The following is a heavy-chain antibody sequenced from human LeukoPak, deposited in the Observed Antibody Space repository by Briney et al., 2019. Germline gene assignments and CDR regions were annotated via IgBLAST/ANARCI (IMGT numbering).Heavy chain of an antibody. V-gene: IGHV3-53*01. CDR2: LYSDGNT. CDR1: GFTVITND. D-gene: IGHD1-14*01. CDR3: ARGVEPLAANTLAY. Sequence: GGSLRLSCAASGFTVITNDMTWVRQAPGKGREWVSVLYSDGNTKYADSVQGRFTISRDNSKNTLYLEMNSLSPDDTAVYYCARGVEPLAANTLAYWGQGTLVTVSP. J-gene: IGHJ4*02.